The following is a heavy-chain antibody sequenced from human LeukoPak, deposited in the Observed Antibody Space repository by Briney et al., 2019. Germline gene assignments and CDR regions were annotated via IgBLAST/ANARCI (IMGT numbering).Heavy chain of an antibody. V-gene: IGHV3-53*04. Sequence: GGSLRLSCAGSGFTVSSNYMSWVRQAPGKWLEWVAVIYSGGSTYYADSVKGRFNISRHNSKNTLYHQMNSLRAEDTAVHYCARGAGGSGYSLPFAYWGQGTLVTVSS. CDR1: GFTVSSNY. CDR3: ARGAGGSGYSLPFAY. CDR2: IYSGGST. D-gene: IGHD3-22*01. J-gene: IGHJ4*02.